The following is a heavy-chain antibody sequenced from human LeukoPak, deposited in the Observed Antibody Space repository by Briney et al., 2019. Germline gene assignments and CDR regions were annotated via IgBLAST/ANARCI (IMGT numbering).Heavy chain of an antibody. V-gene: IGHV4-30-2*01. J-gene: IGHJ5*02. CDR3: ARGDGSGSGRWFDP. D-gene: IGHD3-10*01. CDR2: IYHTGST. Sequence: PSETLSLTCTVSGASISSGTYSWSWIRQPPGGGLEWIGYIYHTGSTYYNPSLKGRVTISVDRSKNQFSLNLNFVTAADTALYYCARGDGSGSGRWFDPWGQGTLITVSS. CDR1: GASISSGTYS.